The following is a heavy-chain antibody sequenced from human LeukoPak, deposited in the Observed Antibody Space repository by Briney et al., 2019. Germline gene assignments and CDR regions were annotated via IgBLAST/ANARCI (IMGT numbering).Heavy chain of an antibody. CDR1: GFTFSSYS. V-gene: IGHV3-21*01. Sequence: KTGGSLRLSCAASGFTFSSYSMNWVRQAPGKGLEWVSSISSSSSYIYYADSVKGRFTISRDNAKNSLYLQMNSLRAEDTAVYYCARDPLGTFPYYFDYWGQGTLVTVSS. CDR2: ISSSSSYI. D-gene: IGHD3-3*02. J-gene: IGHJ4*02. CDR3: ARDPLGTFPYYFDY.